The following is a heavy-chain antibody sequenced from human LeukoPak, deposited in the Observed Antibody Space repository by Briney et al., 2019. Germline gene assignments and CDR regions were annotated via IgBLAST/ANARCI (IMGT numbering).Heavy chain of an antibody. CDR2: ISAYNGNT. J-gene: IGHJ4*02. D-gene: IGHD1-26*01. V-gene: IGHV1-18*04. CDR1: GYTFTGYY. CDR3: ARDPGDEWELRFDY. Sequence: ASVKVSCKASGYTFTGYYMHWVRQAPGQGLEWMGWISAYNGNTNYAQKLQGRVTMTTDTSTSTAYMELRSLRSDDTAVYYCARDPGDEWELRFDYWGQGTLVTVSS.